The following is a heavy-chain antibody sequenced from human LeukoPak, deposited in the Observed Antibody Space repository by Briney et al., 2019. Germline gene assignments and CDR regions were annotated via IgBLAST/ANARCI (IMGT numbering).Heavy chain of an antibody. CDR3: ARHAVEAASRWFDP. V-gene: IGHV4-39*01. CDR2: IYSSGST. Sequence: SETLSLTCNVSGVSISSSSYYWGWIRQPPGKGLEWIGSIYSSGSTYYNPSLKSRVTMSVDTSKKQFSLKLSSVTAADTAVYYCARHAVEAASRWFDPWGQGTLVTVSS. D-gene: IGHD1-1*01. CDR1: GVSISSSSYY. J-gene: IGHJ5*02.